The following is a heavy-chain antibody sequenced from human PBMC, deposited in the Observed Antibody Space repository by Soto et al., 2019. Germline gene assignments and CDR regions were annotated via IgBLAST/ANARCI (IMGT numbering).Heavy chain of an antibody. CDR3: ARNLKVYAIKSNWFDP. CDR1: GYTFTSYG. D-gene: IGHD2-8*01. V-gene: IGHV1-18*01. CDR2: ISAYNGNT. Sequence: ASVKVSCKASGYTFTSYGISWVRQAPGQGLEWMGGISAYNGNTNYAQKLQGRVTMTTDTSTSTAYMELRSLRSDDTAVYYCARNLKVYAIKSNWFDPWGQGTLVTVSS. J-gene: IGHJ5*02.